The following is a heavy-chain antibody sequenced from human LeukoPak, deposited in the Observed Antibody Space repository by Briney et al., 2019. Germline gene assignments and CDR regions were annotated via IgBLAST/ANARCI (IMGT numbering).Heavy chain of an antibody. CDR2: IYWDDNE. CDR1: GFSLCTHGVG. Sequence: SGPTLFQPTPPLTLTFTFSGFSLCTHGVGVGWVRQPPVKALDWLTLIYWDDNERYSPSLRGRLTITKDTSKNQVVLTMTNMDPVDTATYYCVHRDSKANFYGFAYWGQGTLVTVSS. J-gene: IGHJ4*02. D-gene: IGHD4-17*01. CDR3: VHRDSKANFYGFAY. V-gene: IGHV2-5*02.